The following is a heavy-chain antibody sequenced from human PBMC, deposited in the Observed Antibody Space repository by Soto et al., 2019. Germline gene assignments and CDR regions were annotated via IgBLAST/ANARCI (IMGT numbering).Heavy chain of an antibody. CDR1: GFTFSSYA. V-gene: IGHV3-30-3*01. D-gene: IGHD6-13*01. J-gene: IGHJ4*02. CDR2: ISYDGSNK. Sequence: QVQLVESGGGVVQPGRSLRLSCAASGFTFSSYAMHWVRQAPGKGLEWVAVISYDGSNKYYADSVKGRFTISRDNSKNTLYLPMNSLRAEDTAVYYCARDVRWYFDYWGQGTLVTVSS. CDR3: ARDVRWYFDY.